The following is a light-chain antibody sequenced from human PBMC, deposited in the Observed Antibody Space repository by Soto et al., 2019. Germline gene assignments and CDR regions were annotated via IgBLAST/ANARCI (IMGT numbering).Light chain of an antibody. V-gene: IGKV2-30*01. CDR2: KVS. CDR3: LQGSHWPWT. Sequence: DVLMTQSPLSLPVTLGQPASISCRSSQSLVSSDGNTYLNWYQQRPGQSPRRLIYKVSNRDSGVPDRLSGSGSGPDFTLKISRVEAEDVGVYYCLQGSHWPWTFGQGTKVEI. J-gene: IGKJ1*01. CDR1: QSLVSSDGNTY.